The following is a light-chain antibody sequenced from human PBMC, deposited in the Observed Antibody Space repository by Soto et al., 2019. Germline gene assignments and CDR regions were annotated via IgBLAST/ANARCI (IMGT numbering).Light chain of an antibody. CDR3: QQSYSTPPT. Sequence: DILMTQSPSSLSASIGDRVTLSCRTSQTVSTYLNWYQHKPGKAPELLIYAVSYLQSGVPSRFSGSGSGTDFTLTISSLQPEEFATYYCQQSYSTPPTVGQGNKVDIK. CDR2: AVS. CDR1: QTVSTY. V-gene: IGKV1-39*01. J-gene: IGKJ1*01.